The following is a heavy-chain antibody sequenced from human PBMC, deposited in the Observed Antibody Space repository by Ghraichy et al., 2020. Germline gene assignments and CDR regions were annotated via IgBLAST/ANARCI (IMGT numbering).Heavy chain of an antibody. Sequence: GESLRLSCAASGFTVSNNYLSWVRQTPGKGLEWVSVIYTGGRTFYADSVKGRFTISRDNTKNTLYLQMSSLGAEDTAVYYCARHLGVVTTDWYFDLWGRGTLVTVSS. D-gene: IGHD3-22*01. V-gene: IGHV3-53*01. CDR2: IYTGGRT. J-gene: IGHJ2*01. CDR3: ARHLGVVTTDWYFDL. CDR1: GFTVSNNY.